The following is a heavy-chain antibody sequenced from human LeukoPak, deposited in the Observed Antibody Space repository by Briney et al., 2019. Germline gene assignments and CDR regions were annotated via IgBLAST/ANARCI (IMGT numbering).Heavy chain of an antibody. D-gene: IGHD4-23*01. Sequence: PGGSLRLSCAVSGFTFSIYSMNWVRQAPGKGLEWVSSISSGSGYIYYADSVKGRFTISRDNAKNSLYLQMNSLRVEDTAVYYCARARYGGHSGYDCWGQGTLVTVSS. V-gene: IGHV3-21*01. CDR2: ISSGSGYI. CDR3: ARARYGGHSGYDC. J-gene: IGHJ4*02. CDR1: GFTFSIYS.